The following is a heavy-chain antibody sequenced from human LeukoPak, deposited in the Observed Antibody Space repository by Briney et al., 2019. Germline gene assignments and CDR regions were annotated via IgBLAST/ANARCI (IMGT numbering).Heavy chain of an antibody. CDR3: ARLGGLRYFDWLP. J-gene: IGHJ5*02. CDR2: IYYSGST. CDR1: GGSVSSYY. V-gene: IGHV4-59*08. D-gene: IGHD3-9*01. Sequence: SETLSLTCTVSGGSVSSYYWSWIRQPPGKGLEWIGYIYYSGSTNYNPSLKSRVTISVDTSKNQFSLKLSSVTAADTAVYYCARLGGLRYFDWLPWGQGTLVTVSS.